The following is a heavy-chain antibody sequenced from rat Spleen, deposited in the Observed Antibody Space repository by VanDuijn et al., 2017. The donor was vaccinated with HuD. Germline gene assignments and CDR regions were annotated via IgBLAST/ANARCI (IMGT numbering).Heavy chain of an antibody. CDR3: AREVGGYFDY. CDR1: GFTFSNYG. CDR2: ISYDGSST. J-gene: IGHJ2*01. Sequence: EVQLVESGGGLVQPGRSLKLSCAASGFTFSNYGMAWVRQAPTKGLEWVATISYDGSSTYYRDSVKGRFTISRDNAKSTLYLQMESLRSEDTATYYCAREVGGYFDYWGQGVMVTVSS. V-gene: IGHV5-29*01. D-gene: IGHD3-7*01.